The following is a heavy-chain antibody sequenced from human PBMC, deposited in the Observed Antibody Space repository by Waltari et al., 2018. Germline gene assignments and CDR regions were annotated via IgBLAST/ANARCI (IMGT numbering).Heavy chain of an antibody. D-gene: IGHD2-15*01. J-gene: IGHJ4*02. Sequence: QVQLVQSGAEVKKPGASVKVSCTASGYSFNTYSIAWVRLAPGQGLEWMGWINPRSNNADYAQKLQGRVTMTTDASTSTVYMELGSLRSDDTAMYYCARVNTRHCSGGYCYNSYYFDYWGQGTLVTVSS. CDR3: ARVNTRHCSGGYCYNSYYFDY. CDR1: GYSFNTYS. V-gene: IGHV1-18*01. CDR2: INPRSNNA.